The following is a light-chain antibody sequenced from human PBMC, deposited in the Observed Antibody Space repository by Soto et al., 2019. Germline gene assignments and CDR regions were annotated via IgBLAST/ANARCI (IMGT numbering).Light chain of an antibody. CDR1: QSVHSD. Sequence: EIVMTQSPATLSVPPGEVATLSCRASQSVHSDLAWYQQKPCQAPMLLIYEASTRATGIPDRFSGSGSGTELTLTMRSVQSEDFAVSDCQQGTKLPQLTFGGGTKVEI. V-gene: IGKV3-15*01. J-gene: IGKJ4*01. CDR2: EAS. CDR3: QQGTKLPQLT.